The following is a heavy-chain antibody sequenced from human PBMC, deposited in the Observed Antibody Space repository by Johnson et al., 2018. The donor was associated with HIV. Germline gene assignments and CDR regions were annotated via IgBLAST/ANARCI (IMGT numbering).Heavy chain of an antibody. V-gene: IGHV3-30-3*01. CDR2: ITCGGSNK. CDR1: GFSFSSNA. D-gene: IGHD5-24*01. J-gene: IGHJ3*02. CDR3: ACEGDVAGDAFDI. Sequence: QVQLVESGGGLVQPGRSLRLSCAASGFSFSSNAMHWVRQAPGKGLEWVAVITCGGSNKFYADSVKGRFTISRDNSKNTLFLQMNSLRAEDTAVYYCACEGDVAGDAFDIWGQGTMVTVSS.